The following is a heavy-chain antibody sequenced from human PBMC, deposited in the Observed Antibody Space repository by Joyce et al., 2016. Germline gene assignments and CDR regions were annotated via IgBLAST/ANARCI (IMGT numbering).Heavy chain of an antibody. CDR2: ISYDGIYK. CDR1: GLTLSNYG. J-gene: IGHJ4*02. D-gene: IGHD6-25*01. CDR3: AKILTATYSSGWFLDY. V-gene: IGHV3-30*18. Sequence: QVQLVESGGGVVQPGRYLRISCAASGLTLSNYGVHWVRQAPGKGLELVAVISYDGIYKYYADSVKGRFTISRDNSKNTVFLEMNSLRTEDTAVYYCAKILTATYSSGWFLDYWGQGTLVTVSS.